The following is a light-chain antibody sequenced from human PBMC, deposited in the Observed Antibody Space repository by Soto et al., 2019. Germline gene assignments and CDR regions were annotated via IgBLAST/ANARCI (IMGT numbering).Light chain of an antibody. V-gene: IGKV1-5*02. J-gene: IGKJ1*01. Sequence: DIQMTQSPPTLSQPVGTKSTVLCRAIGRKITWLAWYQQKPGNAPKLLLHHASILESGVPSRFSGSGSGTEFTLTISNLQPDDFATYYCQQYHFFWTFGQGTKVEIK. CDR3: QQYHFFWT. CDR2: HAS. CDR1: GRKITW.